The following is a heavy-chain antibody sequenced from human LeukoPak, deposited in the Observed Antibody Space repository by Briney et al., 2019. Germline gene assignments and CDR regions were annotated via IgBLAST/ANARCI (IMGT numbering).Heavy chain of an antibody. J-gene: IGHJ6*03. D-gene: IGHD3-10*01. Sequence: SETLSLTCTVSGGSISSYYWSWIRQPPGKGLEWIGYIYYSGSTNYKPSLKSRVTISVDTSKNQFSLKLSSVTAADTAVYYCARGGYYGSGSLLYYYYYYMDVWGKGTTVTISS. CDR2: IYYSGST. CDR1: GGSISSYY. V-gene: IGHV4-59*01. CDR3: ARGGYYGSGSLLYYYYYYMDV.